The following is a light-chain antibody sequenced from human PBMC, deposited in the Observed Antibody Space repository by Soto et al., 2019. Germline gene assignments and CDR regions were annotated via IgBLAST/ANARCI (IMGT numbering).Light chain of an antibody. CDR1: QSVSSN. CDR3: QQYNNWPLWT. V-gene: IGKV3-15*01. Sequence: EIVMTQSPATLSVSPGERATLSCRASQSVSSNLAWYQQKPGQAPRLLIYGASTRATGIPARFSGSGSGTEFTLTISSLQSEDFAVCYCQQYNNWPLWTFGQGTKVEIK. J-gene: IGKJ1*01. CDR2: GAS.